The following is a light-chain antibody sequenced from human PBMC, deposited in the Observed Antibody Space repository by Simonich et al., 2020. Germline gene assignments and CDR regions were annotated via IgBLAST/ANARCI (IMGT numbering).Light chain of an antibody. J-gene: IGLJ1*01. CDR1: KLGDKY. V-gene: IGLV3-1*01. CDR2: QDS. Sequence: SYELTQPPSVSVSPGQTASLTCAGDKLGDKYACWYQQKPGQSPVLGIYQDSKRPSGIPDRFSGSNSGNTATLTISGTQAMDEADYYCQAWDSSTAVFGTGTKVTVL. CDR3: QAWDSSTAV.